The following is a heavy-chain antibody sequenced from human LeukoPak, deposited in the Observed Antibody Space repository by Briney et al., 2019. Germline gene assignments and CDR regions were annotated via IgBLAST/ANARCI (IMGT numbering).Heavy chain of an antibody. J-gene: IGHJ4*02. CDR1: RFSFSNYW. Sequence: GGSLRLSCAASRFSFSNYWMPWVRQAPGKGLVWVSCVKSDGSNPSYADSVKGRFTISRDNAENMLYLQMNTLGAEDTAVYYCARDIVSGSGSLDYWGQGTLVTVSS. D-gene: IGHD3-10*01. CDR3: ARDIVSGSGSLDY. V-gene: IGHV3-74*01. CDR2: VKSDGSNP.